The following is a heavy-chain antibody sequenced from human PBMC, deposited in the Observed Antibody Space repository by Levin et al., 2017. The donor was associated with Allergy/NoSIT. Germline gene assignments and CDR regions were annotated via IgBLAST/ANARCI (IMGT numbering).Heavy chain of an antibody. D-gene: IGHD2-2*01. V-gene: IGHV4-39*01. CDR2: IYYSGST. Sequence: PSETLSLTCTVSGGSISSYSYYWGWIRQPPGKGLEWIGSIYYSGSTYYNPSLKSRVTISVDTSKNQFSLKLSSVTAADTAIYFCARHDVVVPAAMDYYYYGMDVWGQGTTVTVSS. CDR1: GGSISSYSYY. CDR3: ARHDVVVPAAMDYYYYGMDV. J-gene: IGHJ6*02.